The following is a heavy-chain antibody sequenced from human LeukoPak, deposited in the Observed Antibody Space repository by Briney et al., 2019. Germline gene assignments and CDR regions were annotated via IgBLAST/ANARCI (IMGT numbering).Heavy chain of an antibody. V-gene: IGHV3-30*18. CDR3: AKGHTGGSGSYYYFDY. CDR2: ILYDGSNK. CDR1: GFTFSNYA. J-gene: IGHJ4*02. Sequence: GGSLRLSCAASGFTFSNYAMHWVRQAPGKGLEWVAGILYDGSNKYHADSVKGRFTISRDNSKNTLYLQMDSLRPEDTALYYCAKGHTGGSGSYYYFDYWGQGTLVTVSS. D-gene: IGHD3-10*01.